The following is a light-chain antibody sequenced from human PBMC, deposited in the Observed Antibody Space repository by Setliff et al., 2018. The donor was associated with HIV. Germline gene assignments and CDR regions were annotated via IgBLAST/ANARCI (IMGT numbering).Light chain of an antibody. J-gene: IGLJ1*01. V-gene: IGLV2-23*02. CDR3: FSYTNTDTLV. Sequence: QSVLSQPASVSGSPGQSITISCTGTPSDVGGFTLVSWYQKYPDRVPKLIIYDVSKRPSRVSDRFSGSKSANTASLTISGLQAEDEADYFCFSYTNTDTLVFGTGTRSPS. CDR2: DVS. CDR1: PSDVGGFTL.